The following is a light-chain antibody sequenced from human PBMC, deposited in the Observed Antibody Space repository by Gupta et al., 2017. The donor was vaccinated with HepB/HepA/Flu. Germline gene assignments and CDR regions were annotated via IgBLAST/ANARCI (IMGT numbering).Light chain of an antibody. J-gene: IGKJ1*01. CDR2: WAS. CDR1: QSVLYSSKNKNY. V-gene: IGKV4-1*01. Sequence: DIVMTQSPDSLAVSLGERATINCKSSQSVLYSSKNKNYLSWYQQKPGQPPKLLIYWASTRESGVPDRFSGSGAGTHFTLTISSLQAEDVAVYYCHQYYGTPWTFGQGTKVEIK. CDR3: HQYYGTPWT.